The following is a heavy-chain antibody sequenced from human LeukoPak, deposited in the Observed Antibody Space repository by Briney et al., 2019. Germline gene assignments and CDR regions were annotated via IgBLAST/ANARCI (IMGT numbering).Heavy chain of an antibody. D-gene: IGHD6-19*01. CDR2: IKSKTDGGTT. V-gene: IGHV3-15*01. CDR1: GFTFSNAW. Sequence: PGGSLRLSCAASGFTFSNAWMSWVRQAPGKGLEWFGRIKSKTDGGTTDYAAPVKGRFTISRDDSKNTLYLQMNSLKTEDTAVYYCTTEPGIAVAGKGFRLYNWFDPWGQGTLVTVSS. J-gene: IGHJ5*02. CDR3: TTEPGIAVAGKGFRLYNWFDP.